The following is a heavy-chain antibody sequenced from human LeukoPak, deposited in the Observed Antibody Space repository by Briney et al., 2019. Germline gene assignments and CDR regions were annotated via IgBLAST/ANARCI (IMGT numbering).Heavy chain of an antibody. D-gene: IGHD1-26*01. V-gene: IGHV4-59*13. CDR3: ARGRSGSYHSPFDY. CDR2: IYYSGST. Sequence: SETLSLTCTVSGGSISNYYWRWIRQPPAKGLEWIGYIYYSGSTNYNPSLESRVTISVDSSKNQFSLKLDSVTAADTAVYYCARGRSGSYHSPFDYWGQGTLVTVSS. CDR1: GGSISNYY. J-gene: IGHJ4*02.